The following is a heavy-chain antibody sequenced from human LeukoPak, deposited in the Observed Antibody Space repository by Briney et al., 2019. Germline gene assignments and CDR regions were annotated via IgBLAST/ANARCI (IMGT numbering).Heavy chain of an antibody. Sequence: SETQSLTCTVSGYSISSGYYWSWIRQPPGKGLEWIGEINHSGSTNYNPSLKSRVTISVDTSKNQFSLKLSSVTAADTAVYYCARVNAVSSAGAFDIWGQGTMVTVSS. CDR1: GYSISSGYY. V-gene: IGHV4-38-2*02. J-gene: IGHJ3*02. D-gene: IGHD2-2*01. CDR3: ARVNAVSSAGAFDI. CDR2: INHSGST.